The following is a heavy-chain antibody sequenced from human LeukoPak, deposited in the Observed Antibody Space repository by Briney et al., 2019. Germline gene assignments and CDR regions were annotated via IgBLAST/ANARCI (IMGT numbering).Heavy chain of an antibody. D-gene: IGHD4-23*01. CDR2: ISYDGSNK. V-gene: IGHV3-30-3*01. CDR3: AKDLGSVVTPPSLDY. Sequence: GGSLRLSCAASGFTFSSYAMHWVRQAPGKGLEWVAVISYDGSNKYYADSVKGRFTISRDNSKNTLYLQMNSLRAEDTAVYYCAKDLGSVVTPPSLDYWGQGTLVTVSS. CDR1: GFTFSSYA. J-gene: IGHJ4*02.